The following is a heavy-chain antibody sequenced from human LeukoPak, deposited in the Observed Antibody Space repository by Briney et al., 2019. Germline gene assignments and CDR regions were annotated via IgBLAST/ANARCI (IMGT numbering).Heavy chain of an antibody. CDR2: INQDGSEK. CDR3: ARGRLQVDY. J-gene: IGHJ4*02. V-gene: IGHV3-7*01. CDR1: GFTLSSLW. D-gene: IGHD2-21*02. Sequence: GGSLRLSCVASGFTLSSLWMSWVRQAPGKGLEWVANINQDGSEKYYVDSVKGRFTISRDNAKKSLYLQMNSLRADDTAVYYCARGRLQVDYWGQGTLVTVSS.